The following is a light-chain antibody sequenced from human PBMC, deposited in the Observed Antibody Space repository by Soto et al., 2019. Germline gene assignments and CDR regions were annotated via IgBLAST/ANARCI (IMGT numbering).Light chain of an antibody. CDR1: QGFSSD. CDR3: LQDYNFPYT. V-gene: IGKV1-6*01. Sequence: AIQMTQSPSSLSASVGARVTITCRASQGFSSDLAWYPQKPGKTPKLLLYAASSLQSGVPPRFSGSGSGTDFTLTISSLQPEDFAAYFCLQDYNFPYTVGQGTKLEIK. CDR2: AAS. J-gene: IGKJ2*01.